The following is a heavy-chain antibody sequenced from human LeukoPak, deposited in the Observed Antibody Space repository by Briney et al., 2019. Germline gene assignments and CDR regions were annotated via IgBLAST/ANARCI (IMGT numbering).Heavy chain of an antibody. CDR1: GGSISSSSYY. CDR3: ASTFLFRFDY. Sequence: SETLSLTCTVSGGSISSSSYYWGWIRQPPGKGLEWIGSIYYSGSTYYNPSLKSRVTISVDTSKNQFSLKLSSVTAADTAVYYCASTFLFRFDYWGQGTLVTVSS. CDR2: IYYSGST. V-gene: IGHV4-39*01. D-gene: IGHD3-3*02. J-gene: IGHJ4*02.